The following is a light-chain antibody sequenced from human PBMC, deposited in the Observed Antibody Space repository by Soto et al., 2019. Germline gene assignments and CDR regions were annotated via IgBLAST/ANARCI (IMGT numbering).Light chain of an antibody. Sequence: AIQMTQSPSSLSASVGDRVTITCRASQGVRNDLGWYQQKPGKAPKLLIYAASTLPSGVPSRFSGSGSGTDFTLIISSLQPEDFAAYYCLQYYNYPWTFGQGTKVEIK. CDR1: QGVRND. J-gene: IGKJ1*01. CDR3: LQYYNYPWT. CDR2: AAS. V-gene: IGKV1-6*01.